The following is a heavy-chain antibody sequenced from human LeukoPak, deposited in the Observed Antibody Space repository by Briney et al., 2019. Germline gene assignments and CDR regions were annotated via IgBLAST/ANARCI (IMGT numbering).Heavy chain of an antibody. J-gene: IGHJ4*02. CDR1: GFTLSDYW. CDR2: INSEGSRI. V-gene: IGHV3-74*01. CDR3: ARAPQIGFSGFDKNY. Sequence: PGGSLRLSCAASGFTLSDYWMHWVRQAPGKGLVWVSRINSEGSRIIYADSVKGRFTISRDNAKNTVYLQMNSLRADDTAVYFCARAPQIGFSGFDKNYWGQGTLVTVSS. D-gene: IGHD5-12*01.